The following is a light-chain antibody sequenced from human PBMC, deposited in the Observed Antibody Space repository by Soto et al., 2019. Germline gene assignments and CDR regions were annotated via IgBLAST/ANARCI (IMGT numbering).Light chain of an antibody. J-gene: IGLJ2*01. CDR2: YDD. CDR3: AAWDDSLNGVV. V-gene: IGLV1-36*01. Sequence: QSVLTQPPSVSAAPRQRVTISCSGSSSNIGNNAVNWYQQVPGKAPKLLIYYDDLVPSGVSDRFSGSKSGTSASLAISGLQSEDEGDYYCAAWDDSLNGVVFGGGTKLTVL. CDR1: SSNIGNNA.